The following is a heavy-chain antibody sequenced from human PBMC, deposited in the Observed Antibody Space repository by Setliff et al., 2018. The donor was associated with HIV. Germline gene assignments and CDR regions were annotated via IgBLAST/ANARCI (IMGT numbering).Heavy chain of an antibody. D-gene: IGHD2-2*01. CDR3: ARLSTTSRDFDS. Sequence: TLSLTCTASYATISTADYYWSWIRQPPGKGLEWIGFVSYTGTTHYNPSLKSRLTISIDTSENQFSLKLSSVTAADTAVYYCARLSTTSRDFDSWGQGTLVTVSS. CDR1: YATISTADYY. CDR2: VSYTGTT. V-gene: IGHV4-30-4*01. J-gene: IGHJ4*02.